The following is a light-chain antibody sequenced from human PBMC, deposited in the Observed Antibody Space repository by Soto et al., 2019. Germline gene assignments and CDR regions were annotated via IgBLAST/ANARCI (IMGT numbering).Light chain of an antibody. V-gene: IGLV2-23*02. J-gene: IGLJ1*01. CDR3: CSHAGSYV. CDR2: EVS. CDR1: SSDVGTYNL. Sequence: QAGLTQPSPLSGSPGPSIPISCPGTSSDVGTYNLVSWYQQHPGKAPKLMVYEVSKRPSGVSNRFSGSKSGNTASLTISGLQAEDEADYYCCSHAGSYVFGTGTKVTVL.